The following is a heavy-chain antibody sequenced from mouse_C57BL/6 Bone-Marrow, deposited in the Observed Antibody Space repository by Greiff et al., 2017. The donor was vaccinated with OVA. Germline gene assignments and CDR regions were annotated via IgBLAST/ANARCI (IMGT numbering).Heavy chain of an antibody. J-gene: IGHJ3*01. CDR2: IYPGDGDT. CDR3: AIYGSSPWFAY. V-gene: IGHV1-82*01. D-gene: IGHD1-1*01. CDR1: GYAFSSSW. Sequence: QVQLKQSGPELVKPGASVKISCKASGYAFSSSWMNWVKQRPGKGLEWIGRIYPGDGDTNYNGKFKGKATLTADKSSSTAYMQLSSLTSEDSAVYFCAIYGSSPWFAYWGQGTLVTVSA.